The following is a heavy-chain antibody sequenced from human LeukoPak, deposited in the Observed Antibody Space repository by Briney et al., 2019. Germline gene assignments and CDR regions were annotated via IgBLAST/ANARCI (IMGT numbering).Heavy chain of an antibody. D-gene: IGHD5-12*01. Sequence: EASVKVSCKASGYTFTSYDINWARQATGQGLEWMGWMNPNSGNTGYAQKFQGRVTITRNTSISTAYMELSSLRSEDTAVYYCARGGESGYDLRYWGQGTLVTVSS. J-gene: IGHJ4*02. CDR2: MNPNSGNT. CDR3: ARGGESGYDLRY. V-gene: IGHV1-8*03. CDR1: GYTFTSYD.